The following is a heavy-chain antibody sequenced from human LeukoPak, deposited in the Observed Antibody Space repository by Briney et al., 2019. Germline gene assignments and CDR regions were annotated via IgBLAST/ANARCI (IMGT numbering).Heavy chain of an antibody. CDR2: ISGGGEST. CDR3: AKGKYGSGGVPDY. D-gene: IGHD2-15*01. Sequence: GGSLRLSCVASEFTFSSHAMNWVRQAPGKGLEWVSSISGGGESTYYADSVKGRFTVSRDNSKNTLYLQINSLRGEDTAVYYCAKGKYGSGGVPDYWGRGTLVTVSS. V-gene: IGHV3-23*01. J-gene: IGHJ4*02. CDR1: EFTFSSHA.